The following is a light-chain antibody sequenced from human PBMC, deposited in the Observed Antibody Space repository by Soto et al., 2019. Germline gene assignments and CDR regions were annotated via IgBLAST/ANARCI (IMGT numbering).Light chain of an antibody. V-gene: IGLV2-23*01. CDR1: SSDVGGYNY. J-gene: IGLJ1*01. CDR2: EDT. Sequence: QSALTQPASVSGSPGQSIAISCTGTSSDVGGYNYVSWYQHHPGKVPKLLIYEDTKRPSGVPARFSASKSGNTASLTISGLQAEDETHYYCCSYAGYNSYVFGSGTKLTVL. CDR3: CSYAGYNSYV.